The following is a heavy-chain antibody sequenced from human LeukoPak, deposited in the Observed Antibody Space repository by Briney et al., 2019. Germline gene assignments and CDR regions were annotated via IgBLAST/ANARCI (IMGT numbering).Heavy chain of an antibody. J-gene: IGHJ6*02. V-gene: IGHV3-48*04. CDR2: ISSSSSTI. CDR1: GFTFSIYS. Sequence: PVGSLRLSCAASGFTFSIYSMNWVRQAPGKGLEWVSSISSSSSTIYYADSVKGRFTISRDNAKNSLYLQMNSLRAEDTAVYYCARDGAFSGSYYVDYYYGMDVWGQGTTVTVSS. CDR3: ARDGAFSGSYYVDYYYGMDV. D-gene: IGHD1-26*01.